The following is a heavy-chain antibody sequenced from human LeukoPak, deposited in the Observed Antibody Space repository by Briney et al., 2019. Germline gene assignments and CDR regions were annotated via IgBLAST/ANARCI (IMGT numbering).Heavy chain of an antibody. CDR3: AKVSGYGGYYYYGMDV. Sequence: GGFLRLACAASGFTFSSYAMSWVRQAPGKGLEWVSAISGSGGSTYYADSVKGRFTLSRDNSKNTLYLQMNSLRAEDTAVYYCAKVSGYGGYYYYGMDVWGQGTTVTVSS. J-gene: IGHJ6*02. D-gene: IGHD3-9*01. V-gene: IGHV3-23*01. CDR1: GFTFSSYA. CDR2: ISGSGGST.